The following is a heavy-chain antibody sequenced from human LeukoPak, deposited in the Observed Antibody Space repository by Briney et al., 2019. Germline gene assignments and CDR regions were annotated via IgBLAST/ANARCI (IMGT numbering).Heavy chain of an antibody. J-gene: IGHJ4*02. CDR1: GGSISSASYY. CDR3: ARLAAGTWSYDY. Sequence: SETVSLTCTVSGGSISSASYYWGWIRQPPGKGLEWIGNIYYGGNTYYTPSLESRVTMSIDTSNNQFSLRMSSVTAADTAVYYCARLAAGTWSYDYWGQGSLVTVSS. V-gene: IGHV4-39*01. D-gene: IGHD6-25*01. CDR2: IYYGGNT.